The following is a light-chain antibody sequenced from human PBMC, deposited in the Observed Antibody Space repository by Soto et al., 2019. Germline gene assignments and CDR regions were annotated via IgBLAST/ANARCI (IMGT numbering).Light chain of an antibody. Sequence: DIQMTQSPSTLSASVGDRVTITCRASQSFSSRLAWYQQKPGKAPNLLIFDTSTLESGVPSRFSGSVSGTEFTLTISSLQPDDFATYYCQQYNSFSWTFGQGTKVDIK. CDR3: QQYNSFSWT. CDR2: DTS. CDR1: QSFSSR. V-gene: IGKV1-5*01. J-gene: IGKJ1*01.